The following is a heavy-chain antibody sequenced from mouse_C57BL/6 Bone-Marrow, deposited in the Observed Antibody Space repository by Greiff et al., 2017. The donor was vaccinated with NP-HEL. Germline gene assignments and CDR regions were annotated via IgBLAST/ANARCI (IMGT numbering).Heavy chain of an antibody. CDR1: GYTFTSYW. J-gene: IGHJ2*01. V-gene: IGHV1-59*01. Sequence: QVQLQQPGAELVRPGTSVKLSCKASGYTFTSYWMHWVKQRPGQGLEWIGVIDPSDSYTNYNQKFKGKATLTVDTSSSTAYMQLSSLTSEDSAVYYCARLDWHPHYCDYGGQGTTLTVTA. D-gene: IGHD3-1*01. CDR3: ARLDWHPHYCDY. CDR2: IDPSDSYT.